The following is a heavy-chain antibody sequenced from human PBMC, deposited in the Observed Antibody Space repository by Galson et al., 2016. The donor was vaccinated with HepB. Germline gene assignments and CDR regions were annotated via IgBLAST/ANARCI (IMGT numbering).Heavy chain of an antibody. CDR2: INGTGTVI. J-gene: IGHJ6*02. Sequence: SLRLSCAASQFTFNMYSMARVRQAPGKGLEWVSSINGTGTVIYYADSVRGRFTISRDNSKNMLYLHMSSLSPEDTAVYFCAKPLSNDILRGSGLHVWGRGTTVTVSS. CDR3: AKPLSNDILRGSGLHV. CDR1: QFTFNMYS. D-gene: IGHD2-8*01. V-gene: IGHV3-23*01.